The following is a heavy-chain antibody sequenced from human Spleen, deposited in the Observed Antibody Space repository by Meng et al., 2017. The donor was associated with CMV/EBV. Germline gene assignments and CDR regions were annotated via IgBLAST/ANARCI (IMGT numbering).Heavy chain of an antibody. CDR2: ISGSGGST. Sequence: RSYGMTWVRQAPGKVLEWVSTISGSGGSTYYADSVRGRFAISRDNSKNTLFLQMSSLRAEDTAVYYCAKDKLPNRYCSRTSCYPFDYWGQGTLVTVSS. J-gene: IGHJ4*02. CDR3: AKDKLPNRYCSRTSCYPFDY. V-gene: IGHV3-23*01. D-gene: IGHD2-2*01. CDR1: RSYG.